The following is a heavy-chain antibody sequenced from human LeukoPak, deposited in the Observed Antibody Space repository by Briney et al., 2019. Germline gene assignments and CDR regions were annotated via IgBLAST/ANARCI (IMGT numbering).Heavy chain of an antibody. D-gene: IGHD2-15*01. CDR3: ARDWRQDNAFDL. CDR1: GFTFSDYY. J-gene: IGHJ3*01. V-gene: IGHV3-7*01. CDR2: ITQDGSEK. Sequence: GGSLRLSCAASGFTFSDYYMSWIRQAPGKGLEWMAKITQDGSEKYYMDSVKGRFIISRDNGKNSLYLQMNSLRVEDTAVYYCARDWRQDNAFDLWGQGTMVTVSS.